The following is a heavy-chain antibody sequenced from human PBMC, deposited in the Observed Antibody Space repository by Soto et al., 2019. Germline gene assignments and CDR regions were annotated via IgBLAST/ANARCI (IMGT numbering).Heavy chain of an antibody. Sequence: EVQLLESGGGLVQPGGSLRLSCAASGFTFSTYAMTWVRQAPGKGLEWVSAISASGGSTYYADSVKGRFTISRDNSKNTLYLQMNSLRVEDTAVYYCAKVGFPYSYGYLFSSWGQGPLVPVSS. D-gene: IGHD5-18*01. CDR2: ISASGGST. J-gene: IGHJ5*02. CDR3: AKVGFPYSYGYLFSS. CDR1: GFTFSTYA. V-gene: IGHV3-23*01.